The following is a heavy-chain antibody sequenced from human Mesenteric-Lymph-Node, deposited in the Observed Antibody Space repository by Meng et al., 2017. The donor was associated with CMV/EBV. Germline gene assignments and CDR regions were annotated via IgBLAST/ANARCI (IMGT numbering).Heavy chain of an antibody. V-gene: IGHV4-31*02. CDR3: AREWADSYDTSGYLKTPWFDP. Sequence: GGYYWSWIRQHPGKGLEWIGYIYHSGTTYYNPSLRSRVTISVDTSKNQFSLKLTSVTAADTAVYYCAREWADSYDTSGYLKTPWFDPWGQGTLVTVSS. CDR1: GGYY. D-gene: IGHD3-22*01. CDR2: IYHSGTT. J-gene: IGHJ5*02.